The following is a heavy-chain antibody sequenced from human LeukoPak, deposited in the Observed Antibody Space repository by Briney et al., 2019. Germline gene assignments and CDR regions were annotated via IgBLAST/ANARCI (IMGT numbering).Heavy chain of an antibody. Sequence: TGGSLRLSCAASGFTFSSYAMSWVRQAPGKGLEWVSAISGSGGSIYYADSVKGRFTISRDNSKNTLYLQMNSLRAEDTAVYYCAIVVVAATGYFQHWGQGTLVTVSS. V-gene: IGHV3-23*01. CDR3: AIVVVAATGYFQH. D-gene: IGHD2-15*01. CDR1: GFTFSSYA. CDR2: ISGSGGSI. J-gene: IGHJ1*01.